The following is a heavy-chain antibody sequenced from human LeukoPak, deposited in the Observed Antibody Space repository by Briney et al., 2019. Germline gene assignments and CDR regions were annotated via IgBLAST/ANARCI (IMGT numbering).Heavy chain of an antibody. V-gene: IGHV1-2*02. D-gene: IGHD3-22*01. CDR3: ASIYYDSSGSRLYYYGMDA. CDR2: INPNSGGT. J-gene: IGHJ6*02. Sequence: ASVKVSCKASGYTFTGYYMHWVRQAPGQGLEWMGWINPNSGGTNYAQKFQGRVTMTRDTSISTAYMELSRLRSDDTAVYYCASIYYDSSGSRLYYYGMDAWGQGTTVTVSS. CDR1: GYTFTGYY.